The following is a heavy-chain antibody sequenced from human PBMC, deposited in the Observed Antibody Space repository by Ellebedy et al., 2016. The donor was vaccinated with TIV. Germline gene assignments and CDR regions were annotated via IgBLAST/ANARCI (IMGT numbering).Heavy chain of an antibody. CDR2: IGSRTYIV. J-gene: IGHJ4*02. D-gene: IGHD6-13*01. CDR3: AVSRWAAAGLYYFDF. V-gene: IGHV3-48*01. Sequence: GESLKISCAASGFTFSTYSMNWVRQAPGKGLEWVSYIGSRTYIVYYADSVKGRFNISSDNFKNTLYMQMNSLRVEDTAVYYCAVSRWAAAGLYYFDFWGQGTLVTVSS. CDR1: GFTFSTYS.